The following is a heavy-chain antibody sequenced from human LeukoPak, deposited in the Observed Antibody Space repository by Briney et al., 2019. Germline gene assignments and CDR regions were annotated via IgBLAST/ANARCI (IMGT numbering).Heavy chain of an antibody. V-gene: IGHV4-59*01. CDR1: GGSINNYN. CDR2: IYYNGIT. CDR3: ARGGFRVGATGFDY. J-gene: IGHJ4*01. Sequence: SETLSLTCTVSGGSINNYNWSWIRQPPGKGLEFLGYIYYNGITNYNPSLKSRVTLSVDMSQNQFSLKLTSVTAADTALYYCARGGFRVGATGFDYWGHGTLVTVSS. D-gene: IGHD1-26*01.